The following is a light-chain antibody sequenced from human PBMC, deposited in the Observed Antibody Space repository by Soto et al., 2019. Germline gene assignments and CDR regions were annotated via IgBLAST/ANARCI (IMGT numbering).Light chain of an antibody. CDR3: LQDYSYPLT. J-gene: IGKJ1*01. V-gene: IGKV1-6*01. CDR2: GTS. Sequence: AIPMTQSPSSLSASVGDRVTITCRASQAIRTELGWYQQRPGKAPKLLIYGTSNFKSGVPSRFSGSGSGTDFTLTINSLQPEDFATYYCLQDYSYPLTFGQGTKLDIK. CDR1: QAIRTE.